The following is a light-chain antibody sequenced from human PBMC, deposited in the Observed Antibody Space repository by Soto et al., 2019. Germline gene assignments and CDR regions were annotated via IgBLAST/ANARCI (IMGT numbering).Light chain of an antibody. CDR2: DAS. CDR1: QSVSSY. V-gene: IGKV3-11*01. J-gene: IGKJ5*01. CDR3: QPYNNWPTIT. Sequence: EIALTQSPATLSLSPGERATLSSRASQSVSSYLAWYQQKHGQAPRLXXYDASNRANGIPARFSGSGSGTELTLTISSLQPEAFAVYDDQPYNNWPTITFGQGTRLEIK.